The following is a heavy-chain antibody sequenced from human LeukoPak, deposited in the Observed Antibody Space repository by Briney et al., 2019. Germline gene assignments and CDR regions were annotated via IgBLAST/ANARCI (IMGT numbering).Heavy chain of an antibody. CDR1: GFTFSSYS. V-gene: IGHV3-48*01. D-gene: IGHD6-6*01. CDR2: ISSSSSI. Sequence: GGSLRLSCAASGFTFSSYSMKWVRQAPGKGLEWVSQISSSSSILYADSVKGRFTISRDNGKNSLYLQMNSLRAEDTAVYYCATESSRSSAYWGQGTLVAVSS. CDR3: ATESSRSSAY. J-gene: IGHJ4*02.